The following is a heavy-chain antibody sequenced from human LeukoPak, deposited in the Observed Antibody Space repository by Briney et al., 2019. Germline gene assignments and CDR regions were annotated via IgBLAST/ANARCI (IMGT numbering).Heavy chain of an antibody. CDR2: IYTSGST. CDR1: GGSISSYY. J-gene: IGHJ5*02. CDR3: ARESGLRATDYYDSSGYYYP. Sequence: SETLSLTCTVSGGSISSYYWSWIRQPAGKGLEWIGRIYTSGSTNYNPSLKSRVTMSVDTSKNQFSLKLSSVTAADTAVYYCARESGLRATDYYDSSGYYYPWGQGTLVTVSS. D-gene: IGHD3-22*01. V-gene: IGHV4-4*07.